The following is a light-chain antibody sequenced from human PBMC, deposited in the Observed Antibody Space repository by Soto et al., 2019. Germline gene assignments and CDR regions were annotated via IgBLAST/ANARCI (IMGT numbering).Light chain of an antibody. CDR3: GTWDSSLSAVV. Sequence: QSMLTQPPSVSAAPGQKVTISCSGSSSNIGNNYVSWYQHLPGTAPKLLISDNSERPSGIPDRFSGSKSGTSATLAITGLQTGDEADYFCGTWDSSLSAVVFGGGTKLTVL. CDR1: SSNIGNNY. J-gene: IGLJ2*01. CDR2: DNS. V-gene: IGLV1-51*01.